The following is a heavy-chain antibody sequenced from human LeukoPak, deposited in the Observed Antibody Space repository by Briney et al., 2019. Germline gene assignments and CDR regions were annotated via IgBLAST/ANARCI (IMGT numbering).Heavy chain of an antibody. J-gene: IGHJ3*02. D-gene: IGHD3-10*01. V-gene: IGHV4-39*07. CDR1: GGSISSSSYY. CDR2: IYYSGST. Sequence: SETLSLTCTVSGGSISSSSYYWGWIRQPPGKGLEWIGSIYYSGSTYYNPSLKSRVTISVDTSKNQFSLKLSSVTAADTAVYYCASLRLWFGESHDDFDIWGQGTMVTVSS. CDR3: ASLRLWFGESHDDFDI.